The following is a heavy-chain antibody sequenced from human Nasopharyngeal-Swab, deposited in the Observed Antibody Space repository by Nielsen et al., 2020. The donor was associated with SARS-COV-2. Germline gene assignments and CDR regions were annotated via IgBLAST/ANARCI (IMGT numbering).Heavy chain of an antibody. CDR3: ARLFYYDSSGYPDAFDI. J-gene: IGHJ3*02. CDR2: IYPGDSDT. V-gene: IGHV5-51*01. Sequence: VRQAPGKGLEWMGIIYPGDSDTRYSPSFQGQVAISADKSISTAYLQWSSLKASDTAMYYCARLFYYDSSGYPDAFDIWGQGTMVTVSS. D-gene: IGHD3-22*01.